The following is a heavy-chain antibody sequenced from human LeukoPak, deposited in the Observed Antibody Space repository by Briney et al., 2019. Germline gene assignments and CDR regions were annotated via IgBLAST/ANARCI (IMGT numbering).Heavy chain of an antibody. D-gene: IGHD6-13*01. J-gene: IGHJ3*01. Sequence: SETLSLTCTVSGGSISSSSYYWGWLRQPPGKGLEWIGSIYYSGNTYYNPSLKSRVTISVDTSKNKFSLKLSSVTAAHTAVYYCARLFTSSWYRAAFDLWGQGTMVTVSS. CDR2: IYYSGNT. CDR1: GGSISSSSYY. CDR3: ARLFTSSWYRAAFDL. V-gene: IGHV4-39*01.